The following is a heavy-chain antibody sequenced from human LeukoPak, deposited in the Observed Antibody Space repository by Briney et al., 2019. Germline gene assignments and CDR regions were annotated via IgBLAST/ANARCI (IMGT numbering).Heavy chain of an antibody. Sequence: ASVKVSCKASGYTFTGYYMHWVRQAPGQGLEWMGWINPNSGGTNSAQKFQGRVTMTRDTSISTAYMELSRLTSDDTAVYYCARHPYSGSYHFENWGQGTLVTVSS. V-gene: IGHV1-2*02. CDR2: INPNSGGT. CDR1: GYTFTGYY. D-gene: IGHD1-26*01. J-gene: IGHJ4*02. CDR3: ARHPYSGSYHFEN.